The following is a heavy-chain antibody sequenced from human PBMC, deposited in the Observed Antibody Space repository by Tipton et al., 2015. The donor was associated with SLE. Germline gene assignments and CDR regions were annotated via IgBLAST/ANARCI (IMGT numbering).Heavy chain of an antibody. V-gene: IGHV4-38-2*02. J-gene: IGHJ5*02. CDR3: ARGAVLIQDNSWFDP. D-gene: IGHD2-21*01. CDR2: IYHSGST. CDR1: GYSISSGYY. Sequence: TLSPTCTVSGYSISSGYYWGWIRQPPGKGLEWIGSIYHSGSTYYNPSLKSRVTLSVDTSKNQFSLKLSSVTAADTAVYYCARGAVLIQDNSWFDPWGQGTLVTVSS.